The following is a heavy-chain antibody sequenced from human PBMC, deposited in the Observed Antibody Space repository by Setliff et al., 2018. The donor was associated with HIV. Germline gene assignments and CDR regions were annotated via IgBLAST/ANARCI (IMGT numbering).Heavy chain of an antibody. Sequence: ASVKVSCKASGYTFTTYGISWVRQAPGQGLEWMGRINPNSGATAYAQKFQGRVTMTRNTSITTAYMEVSSLTSDDTAVYYCARDWSMTSRESNWFDPWGQGTLVTVS. D-gene: IGHD6-6*01. CDR1: GYTFTTYG. V-gene: IGHV1-8*02. CDR2: INPNSGAT. CDR3: ARDWSMTSRESNWFDP. J-gene: IGHJ5*02.